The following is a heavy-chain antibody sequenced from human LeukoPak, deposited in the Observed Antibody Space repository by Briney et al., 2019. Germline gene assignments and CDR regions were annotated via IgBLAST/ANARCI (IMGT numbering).Heavy chain of an antibody. CDR2: ILYSSTT. CDR1: GGSISSSSFY. V-gene: IGHV4-39*01. CDR3: ARRVKVATLDY. D-gene: IGHD5-12*01. Sequence: PSETLSLTCTVSGGSISSSSFYWGWIRQPPGKGLEWIGSILYSSTTFYNPSLKSRVTISVDTSKNQFSLKLSSVTAADTAVYYCARRVKVATLDYWGQGALVTVSS. J-gene: IGHJ4*02.